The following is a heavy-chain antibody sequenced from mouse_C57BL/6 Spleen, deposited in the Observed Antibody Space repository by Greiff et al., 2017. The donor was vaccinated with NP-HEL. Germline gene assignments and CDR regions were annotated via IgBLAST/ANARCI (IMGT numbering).Heavy chain of an antibody. CDR3: ASWGLLRLYFDY. V-gene: IGHV1-81*01. Sequence: VQLQQSGAELARPGASVKLSCKASGYTFPSYGISWVKQRTGQGLEWIGEIYPRSGNTYYNEKFKGKATLTADKSSSTAYMELRSLTSEDSAVYFCASWGLLRLYFDYWGQGTTLTVSS. J-gene: IGHJ2*01. CDR2: IYPRSGNT. CDR1: GYTFPSYG. D-gene: IGHD1-1*01.